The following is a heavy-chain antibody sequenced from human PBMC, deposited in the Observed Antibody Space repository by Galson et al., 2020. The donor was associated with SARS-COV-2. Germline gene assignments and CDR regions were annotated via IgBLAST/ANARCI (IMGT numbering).Heavy chain of an antibody. CDR3: ARIGFCSNTSCYPDN. V-gene: IGHV2-70*11. Sequence: PPGKALEWLARIDWDDDKYYSTSLKTRLTISKDTSKNQVVLTMTNMGPVDTATYYCARIGFCSNTSCYPDNWGQGTLVTVSS. CDR2: IDWDDDK. D-gene: IGHD2-2*01. J-gene: IGHJ1*01.